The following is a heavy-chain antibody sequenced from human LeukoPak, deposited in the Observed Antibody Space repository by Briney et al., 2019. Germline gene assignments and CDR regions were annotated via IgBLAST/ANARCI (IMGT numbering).Heavy chain of an antibody. V-gene: IGHV3-21*01. J-gene: IGHJ2*01. CDR2: ISSSSSYI. Sequence: GGSLRLSCAASGFTFSSWGMNWVRQAPGKGLEWVSSISSSSSYIYYADSVKGRFTISRDNAKNSLYLQMNSLRAEDTAVYYCARRHYDILTGSGFWYFDLWGRGTLVTVSS. D-gene: IGHD3-9*01. CDR3: ARRHYDILTGSGFWYFDL. CDR1: GFTFSSWG.